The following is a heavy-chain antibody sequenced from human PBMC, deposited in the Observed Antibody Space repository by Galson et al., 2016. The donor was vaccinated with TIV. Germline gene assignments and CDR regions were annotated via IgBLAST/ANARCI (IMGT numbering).Heavy chain of an antibody. CDR2: ISYDGSNK. J-gene: IGHJ6*02. CDR3: ARERRHCGNECFLYYYYGMDV. CDR1: GFTFSSYA. Sequence: SLRLSCAASGFTFSSYAMHWVRQAPGKGLEWVAVISYDGSNKYYADSVKGRFTISRDNSKNTVYLQMSRLRAEDTAVYYCARERRHCGNECFLYYYYGMDVWGQGTTVAVSS. V-gene: IGHV3-30*14. D-gene: IGHD4-23*01.